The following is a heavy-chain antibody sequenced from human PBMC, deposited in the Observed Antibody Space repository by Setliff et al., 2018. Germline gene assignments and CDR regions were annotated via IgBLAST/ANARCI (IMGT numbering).Heavy chain of an antibody. D-gene: IGHD6-13*01. CDR3: ASTIAAAGTAADY. J-gene: IGHJ4*02. Sequence: SETLSLTCAVSGYSISSGYYWAWIRQSPGKGLEWIGSIYHSGSTYYNPSLKSRVTISVDTSKNQFSLKLSSVTAADTAVYYCASTIAAAGTAADYWGQGTLVTVSS. CDR2: IYHSGST. V-gene: IGHV4-38-2*01. CDR1: GYSISSGYY.